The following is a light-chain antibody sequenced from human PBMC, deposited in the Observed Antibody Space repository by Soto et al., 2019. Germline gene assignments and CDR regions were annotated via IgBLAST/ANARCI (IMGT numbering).Light chain of an antibody. CDR1: QSISDS. J-gene: IGKJ1*01. CDR3: QQYTGYART. CDR2: DAS. V-gene: IGKV1-5*01. Sequence: DIPMTQSPSTLSASVGDRVTITCRASQSISDSLAWYQQKPGKAPFLLISDASSLERGVPSRFSGSGSGTEFTLTITSMQPDDFAIYYCQQYTGYARTFGQGTKVEIK.